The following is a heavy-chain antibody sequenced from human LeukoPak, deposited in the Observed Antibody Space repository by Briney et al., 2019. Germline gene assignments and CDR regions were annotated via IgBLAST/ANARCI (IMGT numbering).Heavy chain of an antibody. CDR3: ASLPVDYGGNSDWFDP. V-gene: IGHV3-7*01. J-gene: IGHJ5*02. Sequence: PGGSLRLSCAASGFTFSSYWMSWVRQAPGKGLEWVANIKQDGSEKSYADSVKGRFTIPRDNAKNSLYLQMNSLRAEDTAVYYCASLPVDYGGNSDWFDPWGQGTLVTVSS. D-gene: IGHD4-23*01. CDR2: IKQDGSEK. CDR1: GFTFSSYW.